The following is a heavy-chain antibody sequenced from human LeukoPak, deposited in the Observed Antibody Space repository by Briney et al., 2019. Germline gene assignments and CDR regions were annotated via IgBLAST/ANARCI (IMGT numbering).Heavy chain of an antibody. CDR1: GYSISSGYY. D-gene: IGHD3-16*01. CDR3: ARARGGFDY. V-gene: IGHV4-38-2*02. CDR2: IYHSGST. J-gene: IGHJ4*02. Sequence: SETLSLTCTVSGYSISSGYYWGWIRQPPGKGLEWIGSIYHSGSTYYNPSLKSRVTISVDTPKNQFSLKLSSVTAADTAVYYCARARGGFDYWGQGTLVTVSS.